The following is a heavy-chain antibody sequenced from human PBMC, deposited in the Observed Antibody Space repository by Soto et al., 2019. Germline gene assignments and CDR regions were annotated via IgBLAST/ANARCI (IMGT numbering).Heavy chain of an antibody. CDR2: INAGNDNT. Sequence: QVQLVQSGAEVKKPGASVKVSCKASGYTFTTNTIHWVRQAPGQTLEWMGWINAGNDNTKSSQKLQARVTLTKDTSATTVYMELSSLRSEDTAVYYCARDRAGTSSWGFDHWGQGTLITVSS. CDR1: GYTFTTNT. D-gene: IGHD6-6*01. J-gene: IGHJ4*02. CDR3: ARDRAGTSSWGFDH. V-gene: IGHV1-3*01.